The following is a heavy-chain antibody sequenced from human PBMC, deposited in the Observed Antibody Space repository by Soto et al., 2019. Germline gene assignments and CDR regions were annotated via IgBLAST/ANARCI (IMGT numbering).Heavy chain of an antibody. D-gene: IGHD1-20*01. Sequence: SETLSLTCSVSGGSINNYYWSWIRQPPGKGLEWIGYIYYSGSTNYNPSLKSRVTISVDTSKKHFSLKLSSVTAADTAVYYCARHPYNWNDASYFDYWSQGTLVTVSS. V-gene: IGHV4-59*08. CDR3: ARHPYNWNDASYFDY. CDR2: IYYSGST. CDR1: GGSINNYY. J-gene: IGHJ4*02.